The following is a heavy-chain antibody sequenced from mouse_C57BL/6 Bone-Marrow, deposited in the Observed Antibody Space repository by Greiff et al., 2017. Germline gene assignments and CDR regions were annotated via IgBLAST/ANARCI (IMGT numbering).Heavy chain of an antibody. CDR1: GYTFTSYT. CDR3: ARCGYYKGYAMDY. D-gene: IGHD2-3*01. CDR2: INPSSGYT. V-gene: IGHV1-4*01. J-gene: IGHJ4*01. Sequence: QVHVKQSGAELARPGASVKMSCKASGYTFTSYTMHWVKQRPGQGLEWIGYINPSSGYTKYNQKFKDKATLTAEQSSSTAYMPLSSLTSEDSAVYYGARCGYYKGYAMDYWGQGTSVTVSA.